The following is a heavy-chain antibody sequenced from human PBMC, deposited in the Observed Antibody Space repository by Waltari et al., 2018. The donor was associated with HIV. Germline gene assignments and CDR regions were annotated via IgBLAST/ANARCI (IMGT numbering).Heavy chain of an antibody. Sequence: QVHLQESGPGLVKPSETLSLTCAVSGGSISTYTWWSWVRQAPGKGLEWIGEMYHSGSTNYNPSLKSRVTISIDKSKNQFSLRLTSVTAADTAMYYCVRVITGDYRSSWFDPWGQGTLVTVSS. J-gene: IGHJ5*02. CDR3: VRVITGDYRSSWFDP. CDR1: GGSISTYTW. D-gene: IGHD4-17*01. CDR2: MYHSGST. V-gene: IGHV4-4*02.